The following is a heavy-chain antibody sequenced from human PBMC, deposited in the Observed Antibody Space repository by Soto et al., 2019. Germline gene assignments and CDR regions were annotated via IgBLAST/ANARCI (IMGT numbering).Heavy chain of an antibody. J-gene: IGHJ6*03. CDR1: GYTFTSYA. Sequence: QVQLVQSGAEVKKPGASVKVSCKASGYTFTSYAMHWVRQAPGQRLEWMGWINAGNGNTKYSQKFQGRVTITRDTSASTAYMELSSLRSEDTAVYYCASTPVSCYAYYYYYYMDVWGKGTTVTVSS. V-gene: IGHV1-3*01. CDR3: ASTPVSCYAYYYYYYMDV. CDR2: INAGNGNT. D-gene: IGHD2-15*01.